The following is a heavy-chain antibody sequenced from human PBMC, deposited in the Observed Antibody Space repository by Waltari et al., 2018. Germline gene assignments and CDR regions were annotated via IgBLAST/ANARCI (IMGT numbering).Heavy chain of an antibody. CDR2: ISWNRASI. V-gene: IGHV3-9*01. J-gene: IGHJ4*02. Sequence: EVYLVESGGALVQPGTSLRLSCAASGFNFETYTMHWVRQAPGMGLGWVAGISWNRASIAYADSVRCRFTIARDNAKKSVSLHMDSLRPEDTALYFCVGNVASSGDYGYSEHWGQGTLVTVSS. CDR3: VGNVASSGDYGYSEH. CDR1: GFNFETYT. D-gene: IGHD3-22*01.